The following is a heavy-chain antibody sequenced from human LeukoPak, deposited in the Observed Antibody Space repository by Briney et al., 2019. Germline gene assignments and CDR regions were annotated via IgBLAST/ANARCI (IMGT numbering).Heavy chain of an antibody. CDR3: ARAPRGHRPGRAFDI. V-gene: IGHV4-34*01. J-gene: IGHJ3*02. CDR1: GGSFSGYY. D-gene: IGHD3-10*01. Sequence: SETLSLTWAVYGGSFSGYYCRWIRQPPGEGREVIGEIKHRGSTNYNPSLNSRATISVDTSKHQSSLKLSSVTAADTAVYYCARAPRGHRPGRAFDIWGQGTMVTVSS. CDR2: IKHRGST.